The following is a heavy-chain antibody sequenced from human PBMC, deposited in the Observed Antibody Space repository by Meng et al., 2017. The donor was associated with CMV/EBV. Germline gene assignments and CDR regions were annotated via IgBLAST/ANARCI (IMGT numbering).Heavy chain of an antibody. V-gene: IGHV1-69*05. D-gene: IGHD6-6*01. CDR3: ARSLYSSSPHFDY. CDR1: GGTFSSYA. CDR2: IIPIFGTA. Sequence: CKAAGGTFSSYANSWVRQAPGQGLEWMGGIIPIFGTANYAQEFQGRVTITTDESTSTAYMELSSLRSEDTAVYYCARSLYSSSPHFDYWGQGTLVTVSS. J-gene: IGHJ4*02.